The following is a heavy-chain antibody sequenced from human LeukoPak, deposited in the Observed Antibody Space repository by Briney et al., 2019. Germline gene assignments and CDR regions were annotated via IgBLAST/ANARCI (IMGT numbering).Heavy chain of an antibody. D-gene: IGHD3-3*01. J-gene: IGHJ3*02. CDR2: INSDGSST. V-gene: IGHV3-74*01. CDR3: ATDLSGVGAFDI. CDR1: GFTFSSYA. Sequence: PGGSLRLSCAASGFTFSSYAMSWVRQAPGQGLVWVSRINSDGSSTNYADSVKGRITISRDNAKNRLYLQMSSLRAEDTAVYYCATDLSGVGAFDIWGQGTMVTVSS.